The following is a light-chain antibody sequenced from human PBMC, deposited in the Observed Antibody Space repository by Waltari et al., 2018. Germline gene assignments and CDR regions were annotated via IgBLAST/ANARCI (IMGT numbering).Light chain of an antibody. J-gene: IGLJ3*02. V-gene: IGLV2-23*02. Sequence: QSALTHPVSVSASPGQSVTLSCTGTSHHVGDYNIVSWFLPHPDQAPTLLIFYVSKRPSGVSNRFSGSKSGNTASLTISGLQTEDEADYYCCSYSTGGSWMFGGGTKLTVL. CDR3: CSYSTGGSWM. CDR1: SHHVGDYNI. CDR2: YVS.